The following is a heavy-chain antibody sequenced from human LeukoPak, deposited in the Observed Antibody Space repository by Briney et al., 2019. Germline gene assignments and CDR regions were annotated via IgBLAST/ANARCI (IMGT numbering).Heavy chain of an antibody. V-gene: IGHV3-15*01. CDR2: IKSKTDGRTP. CDR1: GFTFSNAW. D-gene: IGHD1-26*01. Sequence: GGSLRLSCAASGFTFSNAWMNWVRQAPGKGLEWVGRIKSKTDGRTPDYAAPVKGRFTISRDDSKNTLYLQMNSLKTEDTAVYYCTTYTVGATTSHFDYWGQGTLVTVSS. J-gene: IGHJ4*02. CDR3: TTYTVGATTSHFDY.